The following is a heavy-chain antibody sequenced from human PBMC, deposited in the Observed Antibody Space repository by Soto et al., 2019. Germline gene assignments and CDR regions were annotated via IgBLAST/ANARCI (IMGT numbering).Heavy chain of an antibody. Sequence: SETLSLTCTVSGGSISSGGYYWSWIRQHPGKGLEWIGYIYYSGSTYYNPSLKSRVTISVDTSKNQFSPKLSSVTAADTAVYYCARDKAVVVPAAIRRYYYGMDVWGQGTTVTVSS. D-gene: IGHD2-2*01. CDR1: GGSISSGGYY. CDR3: ARDKAVVVPAAIRRYYYGMDV. J-gene: IGHJ6*02. V-gene: IGHV4-31*03. CDR2: IYYSGST.